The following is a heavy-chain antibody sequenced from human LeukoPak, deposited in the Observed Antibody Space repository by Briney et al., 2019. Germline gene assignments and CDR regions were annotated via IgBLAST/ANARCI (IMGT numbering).Heavy chain of an antibody. CDR3: ARGGGMRSWYDFDY. CDR1: GLTFSNYW. D-gene: IGHD6-13*01. V-gene: IGHV3-7*04. Sequence: GGSPRLSCAPSGLTFSNYWMSWGRPAPGKGREFMANIKEAGSEKYYVASEKGRFTSSRDNDKNLVHLQMNSLRAEDTAVYYCARGGGMRSWYDFDYWGQGTLVTVST. J-gene: IGHJ4*02. CDR2: IKEAGSEK.